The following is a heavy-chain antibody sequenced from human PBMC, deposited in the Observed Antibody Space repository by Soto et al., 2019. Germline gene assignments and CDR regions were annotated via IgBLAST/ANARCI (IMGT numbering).Heavy chain of an antibody. CDR2: IYYSGST. V-gene: IGHV4-59*08. Sequence: SETLSLTCTVSGGSISSYYWSWIRQPPGKGLEWIGYIYYSGSTNYNPSLKSRVTISLDRSKNQFSLKLSSVTAADTAVYYCARHYYGSGMDVWGQGTTVTVSS. CDR3: ARHYYGSGMDV. CDR1: GGSISSYY. D-gene: IGHD3-10*01. J-gene: IGHJ6*02.